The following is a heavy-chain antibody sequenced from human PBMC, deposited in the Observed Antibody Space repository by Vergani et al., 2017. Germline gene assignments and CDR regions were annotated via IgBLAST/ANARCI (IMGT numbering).Heavy chain of an antibody. J-gene: IGHJ6*03. CDR1: GFTSRYYG. Sequence: QVHLVESGGGVVQPGRSLSLSCVVSGFTSRYYGMHWVRQAPGKGLEWVAVISYDGTQKYYVDSVKGRFTISRDNAKNSLYLQMNSLRAEDTAVYYCARDLRGSYYYYYMDVWGKGTTVTVSS. CDR3: ARDLRGSYYYYYMDV. D-gene: IGHD3-16*01. CDR2: ISYDGTQK. V-gene: IGHV3-30*03.